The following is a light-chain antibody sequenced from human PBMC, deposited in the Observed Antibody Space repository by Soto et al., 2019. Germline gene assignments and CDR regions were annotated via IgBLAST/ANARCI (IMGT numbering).Light chain of an antibody. CDR3: TSWTTSTTKI. CDR2: DVN. CDR1: SSDIGAYNF. V-gene: IGLV2-14*03. J-gene: IGLJ2*01. Sequence: QSVLTQPASVSGSPGQSITISCTGTSSDIGAYNFVSWYQQHPGKAPKLMLYDVNTRPSGVSNRFSGSKSGNTTSLTISGLQAEGEADYYCTSWTTSTTKIFGGGTEVTVL.